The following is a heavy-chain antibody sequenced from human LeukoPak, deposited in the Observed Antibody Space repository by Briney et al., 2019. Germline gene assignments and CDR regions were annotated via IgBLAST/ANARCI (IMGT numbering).Heavy chain of an antibody. V-gene: IGHV4-61*01. CDR2: IYYSGST. Sequence: SETLSLTCIVSGYSISSGYYWGWIRQPPGKGLEWIGYIYYSGSTNYNPSLKSRVTISVDTSKNQFSLKLSSVTAADTAVYYCARSVAARRRWFDPWGQGTLVTVSS. CDR3: ARSVAARRRWFDP. CDR1: GYSISSGYY. D-gene: IGHD6-6*01. J-gene: IGHJ5*02.